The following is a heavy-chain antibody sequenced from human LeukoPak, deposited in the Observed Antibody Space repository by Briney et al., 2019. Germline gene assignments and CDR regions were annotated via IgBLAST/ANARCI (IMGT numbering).Heavy chain of an antibody. D-gene: IGHD6-19*01. J-gene: IGHJ4*02. V-gene: IGHV1-69*13. CDR1: GGTFSSYA. CDR2: IIPIFGTA. CDR3: ARDHKYSSGWYDN. Sequence: SVKVSFKASGGTFSSYAISWVRQAPGQGLEWMGGIIPIFGTANYAQKFQGRVTITADESTSTAYMELSSLRSEDTAVYYCARDHKYSSGWYDNWGQGTLVTVSS.